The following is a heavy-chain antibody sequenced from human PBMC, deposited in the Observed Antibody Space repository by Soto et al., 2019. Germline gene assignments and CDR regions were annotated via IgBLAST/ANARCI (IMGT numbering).Heavy chain of an antibody. CDR1: GYTFTSYG. V-gene: IGHV1-18*01. Sequence: GASVKVSCKASGYTFTSYGISWVRQAPGQGLEWMGWISAYNGNTNYAQKLQGRVTMTTDTSTSTAYMELRSLRSDDTAVYYCARDLWQLETPEYYYYYYMDVWGKGTTVTVSS. J-gene: IGHJ6*03. CDR2: ISAYNGNT. D-gene: IGHD1-1*01. CDR3: ARDLWQLETPEYYYYYYMDV.